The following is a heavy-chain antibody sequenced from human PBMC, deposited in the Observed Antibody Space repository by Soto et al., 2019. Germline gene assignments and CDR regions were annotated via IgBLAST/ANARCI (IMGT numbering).Heavy chain of an antibody. CDR2: INTDSGNT. CDR1: GYSFSSCA. V-gene: IGHV1-3*04. CDR3: VRDRAVDWYLDL. J-gene: IGHJ2*01. Sequence: ASVKVSCKTSGYSFSSCAIHWVRLAPGQRFEWMGWINTDSGNTKYSQKFQGRVTITRDTAASTAYMELTSLASEDTATYYCVRDRAVDWYLDLWGRGTLVTVSS. D-gene: IGHD6-19*01.